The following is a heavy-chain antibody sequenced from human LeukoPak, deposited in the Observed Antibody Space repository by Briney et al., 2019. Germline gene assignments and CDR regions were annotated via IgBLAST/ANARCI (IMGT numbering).Heavy chain of an antibody. J-gene: IGHJ4*02. CDR1: AGSSSGYY. Sequence: PSETLSLTCAVYAGSSSGYYWSWICQPPRKRLEWIGEINLSGSAHYTTSPKSRVTISVDTSKSQFSLKLSSVTAADTAVYYCARGRKPGYNSGWYVGPGPKRPYYFDYWGQGTLVTVS. D-gene: IGHD6-19*01. CDR2: INLSGSA. V-gene: IGHV4-34*01. CDR3: ARGRKPGYNSGWYVGPGPKRPYYFDY.